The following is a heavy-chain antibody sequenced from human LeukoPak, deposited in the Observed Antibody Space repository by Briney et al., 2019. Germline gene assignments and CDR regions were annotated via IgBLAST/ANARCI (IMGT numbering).Heavy chain of an antibody. CDR2: INPNSGGT. D-gene: IGHD3-3*01. CDR3: ASFWRTPPPDAFDI. Sequence: ASVKVSCKASGYTFTGYYMHWVRQAPGQGLEWMGWINPNSGGTNYAQKLQGRVTMTRDTSISTAYMELSRLRSDDTAVYYCASFWRTPPPDAFDIWGQGTMVTVSS. J-gene: IGHJ3*02. V-gene: IGHV1-2*02. CDR1: GYTFTGYY.